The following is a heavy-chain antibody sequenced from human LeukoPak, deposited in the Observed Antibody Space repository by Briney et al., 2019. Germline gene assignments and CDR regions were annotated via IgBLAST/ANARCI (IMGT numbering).Heavy chain of an antibody. J-gene: IGHJ2*01. CDR3: ARVHWYFDF. Sequence: PGGSLRLSCAASGFTFSNYWMSWVRQAPGKGLEWVAHIKEDGSDKNYVDSVKGRFTISRDNAKNSLYLQMNSLRVEDTSVYYCARVHWYFDFWGRGTLVTVSS. V-gene: IGHV3-7*04. CDR2: IKEDGSDK. CDR1: GFTFSNYW.